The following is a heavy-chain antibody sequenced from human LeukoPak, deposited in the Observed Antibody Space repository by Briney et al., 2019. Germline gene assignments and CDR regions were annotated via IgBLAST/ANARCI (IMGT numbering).Heavy chain of an antibody. Sequence: GGSLRLSCAASGFTFSSYRMHWVRHAPGKGLVWVSHINTDGSSTTYADSVKGRLTISRDNAKNTLYLQMNSLRAEDTAVYYCARSGGSSSLGYWGQGTLVTVSS. CDR3: ARSGGSSSLGY. V-gene: IGHV3-74*01. CDR2: INTDGSST. J-gene: IGHJ4*02. D-gene: IGHD6-6*01. CDR1: GFTFSSYR.